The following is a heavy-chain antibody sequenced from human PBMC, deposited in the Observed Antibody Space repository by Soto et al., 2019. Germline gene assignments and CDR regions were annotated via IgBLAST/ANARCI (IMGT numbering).Heavy chain of an antibody. Sequence: EVQLLESGGGLVQPGGSLRLSCAASGFTFSSYAMSWVRQAPGKGLEWVSAISGSGGSTYYADSVKGRFTISRDNSKNTLYLQMNSLRAEDTAVYYCAKDLWSGYPFSGGFDYWGQGTLVTVSS. D-gene: IGHD3-3*01. V-gene: IGHV3-23*01. CDR2: ISGSGGST. CDR3: AKDLWSGYPFSGGFDY. J-gene: IGHJ4*02. CDR1: GFTFSSYA.